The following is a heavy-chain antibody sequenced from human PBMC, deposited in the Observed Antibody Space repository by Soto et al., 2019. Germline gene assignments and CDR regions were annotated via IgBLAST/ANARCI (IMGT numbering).Heavy chain of an antibody. V-gene: IGHV4-34*01. J-gene: IGHJ4*02. D-gene: IGHD2-2*01. CDR1: GGSFIGYY. Sequence: PSETLSLTCAVYGGSFIGYYWIFIRQPPGKGLEWIGEINHSGSTNYNPSLKSRVTISVDTSKNQFSLKLSSVTAADTAVYYCARLVDPGHFDYWGQGTLVTVSS. CDR2: INHSGST. CDR3: ARLVDPGHFDY.